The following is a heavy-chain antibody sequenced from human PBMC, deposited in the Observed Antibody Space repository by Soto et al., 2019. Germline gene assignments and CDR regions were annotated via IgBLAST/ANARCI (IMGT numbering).Heavy chain of an antibody. J-gene: IGHJ6*02. CDR1: GFTFTSYA. CDR3: AKARGISGWYYYYGMDV. Sequence: EVQLLESGGGLVQPGGSLRLSCAASGFTFTSYAMSWVRQAPGKGLEWVSAISASGGDTHYADAVKGRFVISRVNSRNTLSLQMNSLRAEETAVYYCAKARGISGWYYYYGMDVWGQGTTVTVSS. V-gene: IGHV3-23*01. CDR2: ISASGGDT. D-gene: IGHD6-19*01.